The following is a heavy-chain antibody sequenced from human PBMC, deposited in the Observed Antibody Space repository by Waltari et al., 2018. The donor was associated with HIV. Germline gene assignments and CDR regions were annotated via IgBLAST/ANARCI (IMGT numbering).Heavy chain of an antibody. Sequence: QLQLQESGPGLVKPSETLSLTCTVSGGSISSSSYYWGWIRQPPGKGLEWIGNIYYSGSTYYIPSLKSRVTMSVDTSKNQFSLKLSSVTAADTAVYYCARLEIDNSGYYYDDHWGQGTLVTVSS. V-gene: IGHV4-39*01. CDR1: GGSISSSSYY. CDR3: ARLEIDNSGYYYDDH. CDR2: IYYSGST. D-gene: IGHD3-22*01. J-gene: IGHJ4*02.